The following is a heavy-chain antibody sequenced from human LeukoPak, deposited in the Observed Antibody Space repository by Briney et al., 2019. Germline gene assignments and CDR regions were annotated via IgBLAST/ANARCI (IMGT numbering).Heavy chain of an antibody. CDR1: GGSFSGYY. Sequence: SETLSLTCAVYGGSFSGYYWSWIRQPPGKGLEWIGEINHSGSTNYTPSLKSRVTISVDTSKNQFSLKLSSVTAADTAVYYCARFPRRPGTSLDYWGQGTLVTVFS. J-gene: IGHJ4*02. CDR2: INHSGST. CDR3: ARFPRRPGTSLDY. V-gene: IGHV4-34*01.